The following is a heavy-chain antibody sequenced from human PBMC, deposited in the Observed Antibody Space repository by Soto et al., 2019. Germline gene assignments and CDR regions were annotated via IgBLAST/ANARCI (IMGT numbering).Heavy chain of an antibody. Sequence: GGSLRLSCAASGFTFSSYAMHWVRQAPGKGLEWVAVISYDGSNKYYADSVKGRFTISRDNSKNTLYLQMNSLRAEDTAVYYCARGRFKLRMRYFDWLFPEDAFDIRGQGTMVTVSS. D-gene: IGHD3-9*01. CDR1: GFTFSSYA. J-gene: IGHJ3*02. CDR2: ISYDGSNK. V-gene: IGHV3-30-3*01. CDR3: ARGRFKLRMRYFDWLFPEDAFDI.